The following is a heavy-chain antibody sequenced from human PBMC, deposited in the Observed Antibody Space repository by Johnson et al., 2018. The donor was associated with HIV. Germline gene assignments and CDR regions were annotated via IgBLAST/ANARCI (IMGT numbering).Heavy chain of an antibody. CDR1: GFTFSSYG. J-gene: IGHJ3*02. V-gene: IGHV3-30*19. Sequence: QVQLVESGGGLVQPGGSLRLSCAASGFTFSSYGMHWVRQAPGKGLEWVAVISYVGTNEDYADSVKGRFTISRDNAKNSLYLQMNSLRAEDTAVYYCARPLGPPLWHDAFDIWGQGTMVTVSS. D-gene: IGHD3-16*01. CDR3: ARPLGPPLWHDAFDI. CDR2: ISYVGTNE.